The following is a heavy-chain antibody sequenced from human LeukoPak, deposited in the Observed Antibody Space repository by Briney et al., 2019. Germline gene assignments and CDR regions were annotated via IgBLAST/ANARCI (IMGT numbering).Heavy chain of an antibody. CDR2: IKQDGGTK. CDR3: ARHTDGSLDY. Sequence: PGGSLRLSCAASGFTFSNSWMAWVRQAPGKGLEWVANIKQDGGTKHYVDPLKGRFTISRDNPKSSLYLQMNSLRADDTAVYYCARHTDGSLDYWGQGTLVTVAS. J-gene: IGHJ4*02. D-gene: IGHD1-26*01. V-gene: IGHV3-7*01. CDR1: GFTFSNSW.